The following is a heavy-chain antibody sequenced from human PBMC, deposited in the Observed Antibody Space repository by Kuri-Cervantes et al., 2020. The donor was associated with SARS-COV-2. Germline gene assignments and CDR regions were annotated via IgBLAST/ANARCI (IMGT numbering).Heavy chain of an antibody. J-gene: IGHJ6*03. CDR1: GFTFSSYA. V-gene: IGHV3-23*01. CDR2: ISGSGGST. D-gene: IGHD1-26*01. Sequence: GESLKISCAASGFTFSSYAMSWVRQAPGKGLEWVSAISGSGGSTYYADSVKGRFTISRDNSKNTLYLQMNSLRAEDTAVYYWARVAGEGPIYYYYRDVWGKGTKVTVSS. CDR3: ARVAGEGPIYYYYRDV.